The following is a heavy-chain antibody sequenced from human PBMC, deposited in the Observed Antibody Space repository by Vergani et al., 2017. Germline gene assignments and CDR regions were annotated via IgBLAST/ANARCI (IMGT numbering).Heavy chain of an antibody. CDR1: GFTFSSYG. CDR3: ARRIRGDTRQQYYYYMDV. D-gene: IGHD3-10*01. V-gene: IGHV3-33*01. J-gene: IGHJ6*03. CDR2: IWYDGSNK. Sequence: QVQLVESGGGVVQPGRSLRLSCAASGFTFSSYGMHWVRQAPGKGLEWVAVIWYDGSNKYYAVSVKGRFTISRDNSKNTLYLQMNSLRAEDTAVYYCARRIRGDTRQQYYYYMDVWGKGTTVTVSS.